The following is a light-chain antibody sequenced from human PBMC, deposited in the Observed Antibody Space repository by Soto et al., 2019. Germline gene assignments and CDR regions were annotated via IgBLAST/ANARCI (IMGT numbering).Light chain of an antibody. Sequence: EIVLTHSPGTPSLAPGERATLSCRASQSLTSSYLAWYQQKPGQAPRLLIYGASSRATGIPDRFTGSGSGTDFTLTISRLEPEDFAVYYCQQYDGSPRTFGQGTKVDI. CDR3: QQYDGSPRT. CDR1: QSLTSSY. J-gene: IGKJ1*01. CDR2: GAS. V-gene: IGKV3-20*01.